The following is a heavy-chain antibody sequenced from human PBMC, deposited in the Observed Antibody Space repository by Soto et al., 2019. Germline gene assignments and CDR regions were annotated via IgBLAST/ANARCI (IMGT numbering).Heavy chain of an antibody. V-gene: IGHV4-61*01. CDR1: GFSVSSDSFY. CDR2: IYHSGSP. CDR3: ARGYHSGANFYAPGE. D-gene: IGHD2-15*01. J-gene: IGHJ4*02. Sequence: QVQLQESGPGLVKPSETLSLTCTVSGFSVSSDSFYWSWFRQPPGMGLEWLGSIYHSGSPNYNPSLKSRVTVSLDTSKNQFSLRLSSMTAADTAVYFCARGYHSGANFYAPGEWGQGTLVTVSS.